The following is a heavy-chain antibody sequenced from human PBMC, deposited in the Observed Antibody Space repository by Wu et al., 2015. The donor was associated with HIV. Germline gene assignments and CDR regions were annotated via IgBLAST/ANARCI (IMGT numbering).Heavy chain of an antibody. J-gene: IGHJ4*02. Sequence: QVQLVQSGAEXKKPGSSVKVSCKASGGTFSSYAINWVRQAPGQGLEWMGRIIPIFGTANYAQKFQGRVTITADESTSTAYMELSSLRSEDTAVYYCARVGGLNYYDSSGYSLAFDYWGQGTLVTVSS. D-gene: IGHD3-22*01. CDR3: ARVGGLNYYDSSGYSLAFDY. V-gene: IGHV1-69*13. CDR2: IIPIFGTA. CDR1: GGTFSSYA.